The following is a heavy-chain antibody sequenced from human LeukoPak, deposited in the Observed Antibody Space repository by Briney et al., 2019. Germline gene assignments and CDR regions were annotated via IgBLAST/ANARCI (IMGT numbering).Heavy chain of an antibody. Sequence: GRSLRLSCAASGFTFSSYGMHWVRQAPGKGLEWVAVISYDGSNKYYADSVKGRFTISRDNSKNTLYLQMNSLRAEDTAVYYCAKDSAVSYTDLPYYFDYWGQGTLVTVSS. CDR2: ISYDGSNK. V-gene: IGHV3-30*18. CDR3: AKDSAVSYTDLPYYFDY. D-gene: IGHD1-26*01. CDR1: GFTFSSYG. J-gene: IGHJ4*02.